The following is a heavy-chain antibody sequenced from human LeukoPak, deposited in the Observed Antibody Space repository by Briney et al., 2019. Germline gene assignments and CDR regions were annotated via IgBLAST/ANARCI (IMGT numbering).Heavy chain of an antibody. Sequence: PGGSLRLSCAASGFTFSSHAMSWVRQAPGKGLEWVSTFSGTSTNSYADAVKGRVTISRDNSKNTLYLQMNSLRAEDTAVYYCAKLKQWQPQRYFFEYWGQGALVTV. CDR2: FSGTSTN. D-gene: IGHD6-19*01. J-gene: IGHJ4*02. V-gene: IGHV3-23*01. CDR3: AKLKQWQPQRYFFEY. CDR1: GFTFSSHA.